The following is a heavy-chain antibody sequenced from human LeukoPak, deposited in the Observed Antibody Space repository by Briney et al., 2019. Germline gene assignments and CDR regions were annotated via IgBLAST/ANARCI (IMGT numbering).Heavy chain of an antibody. CDR3: AKDGGWGSSWYYAFDI. V-gene: IGHV3-23*01. CDR2: ISGSGGST. Sequence: PGGSLRLSCAASGFTFSSYAMSWVRQAPGKGLEWVSAISGSGGSTYYADSVKGRFTISRDNSKNTLYLQMNSLRVEDTAVYHCAKDGGWGSSWYYAFDIWGQGTMVTVSS. CDR1: GFTFSSYA. D-gene: IGHD6-13*01. J-gene: IGHJ3*02.